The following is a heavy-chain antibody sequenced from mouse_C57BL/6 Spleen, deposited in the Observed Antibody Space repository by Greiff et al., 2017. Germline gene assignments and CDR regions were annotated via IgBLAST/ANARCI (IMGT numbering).Heavy chain of an antibody. V-gene: IGHV1-80*01. J-gene: IGHJ4*01. CDR3: ARHDYHAMDY. CDR1: GYAFSSYW. Sequence: VKLMESGAELVKPGASVKISCKASGYAFSSYWMNWVKQRPGKGLEWIGQIYPGDGDTNYNGKFKGKATLTADKSSSTAYMQLSSLTSEDSAVYFCARHDYHAMDYWGQGTSVTVSS. CDR2: IYPGDGDT.